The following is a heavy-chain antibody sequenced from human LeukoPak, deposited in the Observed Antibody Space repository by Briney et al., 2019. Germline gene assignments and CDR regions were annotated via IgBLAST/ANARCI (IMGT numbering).Heavy chain of an antibody. J-gene: IGHJ3*02. CDR2: ISYDGSNK. CDR3: ASRIDYSFAFDI. D-gene: IGHD4-11*01. CDR1: GFTFSSYA. V-gene: IGHV3-30*04. Sequence: PGRSLRLSCAASGFTFSSYAMHWVRQAPGKGLEWVAVISYDGSNKYYADSVKGRFTISRDNSKNTLYLQMNSLRAEDTAVYCCASRIDYSFAFDIWGQGTMVTVSS.